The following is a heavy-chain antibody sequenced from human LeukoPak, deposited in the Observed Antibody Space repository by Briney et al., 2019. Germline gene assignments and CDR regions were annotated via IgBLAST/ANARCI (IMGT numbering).Heavy chain of an antibody. CDR1: GFTFSSYA. CDR3: AKPLFFQLETPFDY. D-gene: IGHD1-1*01. Sequence: GGSLRLSCAASGFTFSSYAMSWVRQAPGKGLEGVSAISGSGGSTYYADSVKGRFTISRDNSKNTLYLQMNSLRAADTAVYYCAKPLFFQLETPFDYWGQGTLVTVSS. CDR2: ISGSGGST. J-gene: IGHJ4*02. V-gene: IGHV3-23*01.